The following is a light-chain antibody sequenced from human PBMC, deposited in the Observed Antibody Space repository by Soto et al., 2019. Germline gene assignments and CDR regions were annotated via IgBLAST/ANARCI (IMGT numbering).Light chain of an antibody. J-gene: IGKJ4*01. CDR3: QQYNNWLFT. CDR1: QSVSGN. CDR2: GAS. Sequence: EIVMTQSPATLSVSPGERVTFSCRASQSVSGNLAWYQQKPGQAPRLLIYGASTRATGIPARFSGSGSGTEFTLTISRLQSEDFAVYYCQQYNNWLFTFGGGTRVEIK. V-gene: IGKV3-15*01.